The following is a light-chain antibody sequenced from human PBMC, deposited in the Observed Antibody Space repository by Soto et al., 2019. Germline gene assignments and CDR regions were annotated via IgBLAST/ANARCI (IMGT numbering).Light chain of an antibody. CDR2: SNN. V-gene: IGLV1-44*01. J-gene: IGLJ1*01. CDR3: ATWDDSLNSYL. CDR1: SSSVGSNA. Sequence: QSVLTQTPSASGTPGQRVTISCSGSSSSVGSNAVNWYQQLPGTAPKVLIYSNNQRPAGVPDRFSGSKSGTSASLAISGLQSEDEADYYCATWDDSLNSYLFGTGTKLTVL.